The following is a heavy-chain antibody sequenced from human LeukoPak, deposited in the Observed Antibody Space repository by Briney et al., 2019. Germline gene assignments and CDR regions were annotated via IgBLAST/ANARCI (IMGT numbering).Heavy chain of an antibody. CDR1: GFTFSSYE. CDR2: ISSSGSTI. J-gene: IGHJ5*02. V-gene: IGHV3-48*03. D-gene: IGHD2-2*01. Sequence: GSLRLSCAASGFTFSSYEMNWVRQAPGKGLEWVSYISSSGSTIYYADSVKGRFTISRDNAKNSLYLQMNSLRAEGTAVYYCARIYCSSTSRPSNWFDPWGQGTLVTVSS. CDR3: ARIYCSSTSRPSNWFDP.